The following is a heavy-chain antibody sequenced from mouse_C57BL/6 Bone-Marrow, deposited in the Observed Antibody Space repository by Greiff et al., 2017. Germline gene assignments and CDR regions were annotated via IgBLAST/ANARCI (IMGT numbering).Heavy chain of an antibody. CDR3: AGVSTVVAHWYFDV. V-gene: IGHV1-66*01. CDR1: GYSFTSYY. J-gene: IGHJ1*03. D-gene: IGHD1-1*01. Sequence: QVQLQQSGPELVKPGASVKISCKASGYSFTSYYIHWVKQRPGQGLEWIGWIYPGSGNTKYNEKFKGKATLTADTSSSTAYMQLSSLTSEDSAVYYCAGVSTVVAHWYFDVWGTGTTVTVSS. CDR2: IYPGSGNT.